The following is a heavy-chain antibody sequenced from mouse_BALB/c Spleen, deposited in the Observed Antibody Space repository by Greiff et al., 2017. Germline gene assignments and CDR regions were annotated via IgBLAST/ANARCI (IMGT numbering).Heavy chain of an antibody. V-gene: IGHV14-3*02. CDR2: IDPANGNT. Sequence: EVQLVESGAELVKPGASVKLSCTASGFNIKDTYMHWVKQRPEQGLEWIGRIDPANGNTKYDPKFQGKATITADTSSNTAYLQLSSLTSEDTAVYYCARDWSYAMDYWGQGTSVTVSS. CDR3: ARDWSYAMDY. J-gene: IGHJ4*01. D-gene: IGHD4-1*01. CDR1: GFNIKDTY.